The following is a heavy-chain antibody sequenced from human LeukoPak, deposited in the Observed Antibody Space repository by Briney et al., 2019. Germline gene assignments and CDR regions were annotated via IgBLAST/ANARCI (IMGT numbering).Heavy chain of an antibody. D-gene: IGHD6-19*01. CDR1: GGSISSSSYY. CDR2: INHSGST. J-gene: IGHJ4*02. Sequence: SETLSLTCTVSGGSISSSSYYWGWIRQPPGKGLEWIGEINHSGSTNYNPSLKSRVTISVDTSKNQFSLKLSSVTAADTAVYYCARGFGWLVRGLGYWGQGTLVTVSS. CDR3: ARGFGWLVRGLGY. V-gene: IGHV4-39*07.